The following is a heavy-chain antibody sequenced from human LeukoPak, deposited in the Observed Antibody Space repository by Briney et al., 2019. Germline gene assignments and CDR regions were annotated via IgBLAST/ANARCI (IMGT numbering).Heavy chain of an antibody. CDR3: TTDLGQVVRGVIRYYFDY. Sequence: GGSLRLSCAASGFTFSNAWMSWVRQAPGKGLEWVGRIKSKTDGGTTDYAAPVKGRFTISRDDSKNTLYLQMNSLKTEDTAVYYCTTDLGQVVRGVIRYYFDYWGQGTLVTVSS. V-gene: IGHV3-15*01. D-gene: IGHD3-10*01. CDR1: GFTFSNAW. J-gene: IGHJ4*02. CDR2: IKSKTDGGTT.